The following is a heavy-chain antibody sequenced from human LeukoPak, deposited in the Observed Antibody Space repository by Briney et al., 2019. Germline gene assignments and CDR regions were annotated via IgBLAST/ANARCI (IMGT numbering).Heavy chain of an antibody. CDR2: ISGSGGNT. CDR3: AKDPREDCSGGSCHYVEY. D-gene: IGHD2-15*01. J-gene: IGHJ4*02. V-gene: IGHV3-23*01. Sequence: GGSLRLSCAASGFTFSGYAMSWVRQAPGKGLEWVSAISGSGGNTYYADSVKGRFTVSRDYSKNTLYLLMNSLRAEDTAVYYCAKDPREDCSGGSCHYVEYWGQGTLVSVSS. CDR1: GFTFSGYA.